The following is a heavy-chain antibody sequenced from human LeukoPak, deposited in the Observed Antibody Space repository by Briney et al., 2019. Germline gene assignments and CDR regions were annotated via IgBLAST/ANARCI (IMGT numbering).Heavy chain of an antibody. V-gene: IGHV3-74*01. CDR2: INTDGSIT. D-gene: IGHD3-10*01. CDR1: GFTFSDYW. Sequence: GGSLRLSCAASGFTFSDYWIHWVRQAPGKGLVWVSRINTDGSITNYADSVKGRFSISRDNAKNTLYLQMSSLRAEDTAVYYCVRGRGSYGWFDPWGQGTLVTVSS. J-gene: IGHJ5*02. CDR3: VRGRGSYGWFDP.